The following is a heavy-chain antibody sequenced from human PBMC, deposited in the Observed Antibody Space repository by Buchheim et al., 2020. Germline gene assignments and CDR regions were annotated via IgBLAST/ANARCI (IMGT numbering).Heavy chain of an antibody. D-gene: IGHD5-18*01. CDR2: IYDSGYT. CDR3: VREVAGYIYGMFDY. V-gene: IGHV4-30-4*01. J-gene: IGHJ4*02. CDR1: GGSINTGDYY. Sequence: QLQLQESGSGLVKPSQTLSLTCAVSGGSINTGDYYWSWIRQSPGKGLEWIGYIYDSGYTYYNPSLKSRVTISIDTSKNQFSLKLSSVTAADTAVYYCVREVAGYIYGMFDYWGQGTL.